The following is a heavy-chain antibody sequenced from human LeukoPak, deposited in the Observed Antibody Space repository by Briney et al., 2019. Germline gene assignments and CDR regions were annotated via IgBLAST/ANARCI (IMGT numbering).Heavy chain of an antibody. V-gene: IGHV3-74*01. D-gene: IGHD3-10*01. CDR1: GFTFSRYW. Sequence: GGSLRLSCAASGFTFSRYWMHWVRQAPGKGLVWVSRINNDESGTSYADSVKGRFTISRDNAKNTLYLQMNSLRAEDTAVYYCAKDAPNYYGSGSSSYYFDYWGQGTLVTVSS. CDR2: INNDESGT. CDR3: AKDAPNYYGSGSSSYYFDY. J-gene: IGHJ4*02.